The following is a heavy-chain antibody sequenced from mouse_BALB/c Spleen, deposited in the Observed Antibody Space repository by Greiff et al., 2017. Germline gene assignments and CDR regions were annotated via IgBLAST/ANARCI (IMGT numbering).Heavy chain of an antibody. J-gene: IGHJ3*01. V-gene: IGHV2-9*02. Sequence: QVHVKQSGPGLVAPSQSLSITCTVSGFSLTSYGVHWVRQPPGKGLEWLGVIWAGGSTNYNSALMSRLSISKDNSKSQVFLKMNSLQTDDTAMYYCATYGYDEGFAYWGQGTLVTVSA. CDR2: IWAGGST. D-gene: IGHD2-2*01. CDR1: GFSLTSYG. CDR3: ATYGYDEGFAY.